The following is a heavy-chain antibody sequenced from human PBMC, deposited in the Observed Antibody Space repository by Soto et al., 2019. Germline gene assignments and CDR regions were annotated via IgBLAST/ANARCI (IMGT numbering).Heavy chain of an antibody. D-gene: IGHD3-10*01. CDR2: ISYDGSNK. J-gene: IGHJ3*02. CDR3: ARGPMVGGYSAHGAFDI. Sequence: GGSLRLSCAASGFTFSSYAMHWVRQSPGKGLEWVAVISYDGSNKYYADSVKGRFTISRDNSKNTLYLQMNSLRAEDTAVYYCARGPMVGGYSAHGAFDIWGQGTMVTVSS. V-gene: IGHV3-30-3*01. CDR1: GFTFSSYA.